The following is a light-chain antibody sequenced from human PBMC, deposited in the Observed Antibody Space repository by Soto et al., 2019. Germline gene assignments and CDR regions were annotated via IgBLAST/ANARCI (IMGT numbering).Light chain of an antibody. CDR3: CSYAGRYPYV. V-gene: IGLV2-11*01. Sequence: QSALTQPRSVSGSPGQSVAISCTGTSSDVGGYNYVSWYQQHPGKAPKVIICDVNKQPSGVPDRFSGSKSGNMASLTISGLQAEDEADYYCCSYAGRYPYVFGAGTKLTVL. J-gene: IGLJ1*01. CDR1: SSDVGGYNY. CDR2: DVN.